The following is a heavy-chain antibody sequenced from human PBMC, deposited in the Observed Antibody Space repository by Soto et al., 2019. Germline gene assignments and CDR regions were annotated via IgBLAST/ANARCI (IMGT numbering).Heavy chain of an antibody. D-gene: IGHD2-15*01. J-gene: IGHJ6*02. CDR3: ARGGDCSGGSCYWNYYYYGMDV. CDR2: ISAYNGNT. CDR1: GYTVTSYG. Sequence: ASVKVSCKASGYTVTSYGISWVRQAPGQGLEWMGWISAYNGNTNYAQKLQGRVTMTTDTSTSTAYMELRSLRSDDTAVYYCARGGDCSGGSCYWNYYYYGMDVWGQGTTVTVS. V-gene: IGHV1-18*04.